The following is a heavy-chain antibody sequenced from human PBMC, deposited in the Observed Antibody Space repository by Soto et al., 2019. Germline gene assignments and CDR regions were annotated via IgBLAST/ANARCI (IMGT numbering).Heavy chain of an antibody. CDR3: ARVRQIVGYFYYYMDV. J-gene: IGHJ6*03. D-gene: IGHD6-6*01. CDR1: GYTFGNHG. Sequence: QVPLLQSGAEVKKPGASLKVSCKASGYTFGNHGITWVRQAPGQELEWMGWIGAYNGNTPYTQSLQGRVTMTTDTSTSTAYMELRGLRSDDTAAYYCARVRQIVGYFYYYMDVWGTGTTGTVSS. CDR2: IGAYNGNT. V-gene: IGHV1-18*01.